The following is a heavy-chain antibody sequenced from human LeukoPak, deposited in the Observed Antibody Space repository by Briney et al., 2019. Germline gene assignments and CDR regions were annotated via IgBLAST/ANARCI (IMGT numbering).Heavy chain of an antibody. CDR3: ARWQNSGSYYGAFDI. D-gene: IGHD1-26*01. CDR2: INHSGST. CDR1: GGSFSGYY. J-gene: IGHJ3*02. V-gene: IGHV4-34*01. Sequence: PSETLSLTCAVYGGSFSGYYWSWIRQPPGKGLEWIGEINHSGSTNYNPSLKSRVTISVDTSKNQFSLKLSSETAADTAVYYCARWQNSGSYYGAFDIWGQGTMVTVSS.